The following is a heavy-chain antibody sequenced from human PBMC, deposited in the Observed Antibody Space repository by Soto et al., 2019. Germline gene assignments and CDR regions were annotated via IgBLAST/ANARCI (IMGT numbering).Heavy chain of an antibody. CDR2: IKPDGSEK. Sequence: EVQLVESGGGLVQPGGSLRLSCAASGFDFSRFWMSWVRQAPGKGLEWVANIKPDGSEKEYVDSVKGRFTISRDNAKNSLFLPMNSLSGEDTAMYYCARNHYDRTWFEPWGQGTLVTVPS. CDR3: ARNHYDRTWFEP. CDR1: GFDFSRFW. V-gene: IGHV3-7*02. D-gene: IGHD3-10*02. J-gene: IGHJ5*02.